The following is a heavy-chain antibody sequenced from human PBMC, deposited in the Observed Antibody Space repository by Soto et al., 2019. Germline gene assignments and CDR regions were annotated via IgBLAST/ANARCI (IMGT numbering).Heavy chain of an antibody. V-gene: IGHV1-69*13. CDR1: GGTFSSYA. CDR3: TRCIAVAASSGWFDP. Sequence: SVKVSCKASGGTFSSYAISWVRQAPGQGLEWMGGIIPIFGTANYAQKFQGRVTITADDSKSIAYLQMNSLKTEDTAVYYCTRCIAVAASSGWFDPWGQGTLVTVSS. J-gene: IGHJ5*02. CDR2: IIPIFGTA. D-gene: IGHD6-19*01.